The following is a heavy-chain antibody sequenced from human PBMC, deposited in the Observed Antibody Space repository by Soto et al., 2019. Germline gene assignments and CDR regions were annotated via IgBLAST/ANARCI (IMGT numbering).Heavy chain of an antibody. D-gene: IGHD3-3*01. J-gene: IGHJ6*03. CDR1: GYTFTSYD. CDR2: MNPNSGNT. V-gene: IGHV1-8*01. CDR3: ARSLTYYDVWSGYYVPPYYYYYMDV. Sequence: ASVKVSCKASGYTFTSYDINWVRQATGQGLEWMGWMNPNSGNTGYAQKFQGRVTMTRNTSISTAYMELSSLRSEDTAVYYCARSLTYYDVWSGYYVPPYYYYYMDVWGKGTTVTVSS.